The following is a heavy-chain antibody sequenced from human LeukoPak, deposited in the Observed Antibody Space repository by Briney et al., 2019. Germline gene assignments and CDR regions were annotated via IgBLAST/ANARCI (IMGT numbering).Heavy chain of an antibody. V-gene: IGHV1-46*01. Sequence: ASVKVSCKASGYTFAGFHMHWVRRAPGQGREWMGIINPSGGSTSYAQKFQDRVTMTRDTSTNTVYMELSSLRSEDTAVYYCARDPYGSGSYYNLDYWGQGTLVTVSS. J-gene: IGHJ4*02. D-gene: IGHD3-10*01. CDR1: GYTFAGFH. CDR3: ARDPYGSGSYYNLDY. CDR2: INPSGGST.